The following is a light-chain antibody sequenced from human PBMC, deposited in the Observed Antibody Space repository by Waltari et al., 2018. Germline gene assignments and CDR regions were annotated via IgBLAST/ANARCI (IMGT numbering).Light chain of an antibody. CDR1: SSDIGYYDY. Sequence: QSALTQPASVSGSPGPSITISCTGTSSDIGYYDYVSWYQQHPGKAPKLIIYDVRERPSGVSNRFSGSKSGNTASLTISGLQAEDEADYYCSSFTSTNTLLFGGGTKLTVL. J-gene: IGLJ2*01. CDR2: DVR. CDR3: SSFTSTNTLL. V-gene: IGLV2-14*03.